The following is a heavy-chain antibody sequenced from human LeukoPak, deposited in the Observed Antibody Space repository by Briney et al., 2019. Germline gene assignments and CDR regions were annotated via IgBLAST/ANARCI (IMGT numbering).Heavy chain of an antibody. D-gene: IGHD3-22*01. V-gene: IGHV4-34*01. CDR1: GGSFSGYY. Sequence: SETLSLTCAVYGGSFSGYYWSWIRQPPGKGLEWIGEINHSGSTNYNPSLKSRVTISVDTSKNQFSLKLSSVTAADTAVYYCARENWYYYDSSGYYYAPLYYYYGMDVWGQGTTVTVSS. CDR3: ARENWYYYDSSGYYYAPLYYYYGMDV. J-gene: IGHJ6*02. CDR2: INHSGST.